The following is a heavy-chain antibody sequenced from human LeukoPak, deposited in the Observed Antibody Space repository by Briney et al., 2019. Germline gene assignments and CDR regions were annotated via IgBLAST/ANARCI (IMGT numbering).Heavy chain of an antibody. D-gene: IGHD3-10*01. V-gene: IGHV3-74*01. CDR1: GLTFSSYW. Sequence: PGGSLRLACGASGLTFSSYWMDWVRQAPGKGLVWVSGINSDGGTTTYADSVKGRFTISRDNAKNTLYLQMNNLRAEDTAVYYCATDYYVSGSYYRLFYWGQGTLVTVSS. CDR3: ATDYYVSGSYYRLFY. J-gene: IGHJ4*02. CDR2: INSDGGTT.